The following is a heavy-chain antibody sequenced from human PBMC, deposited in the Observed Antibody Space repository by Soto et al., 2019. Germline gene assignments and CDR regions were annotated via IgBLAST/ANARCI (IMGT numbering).Heavy chain of an antibody. V-gene: IGHV6-1*01. D-gene: IGHD3-16*02. J-gene: IGHJ4*02. CDR2: TYYRSKWYN. CDR1: WDSVSSNIAA. Sequence: SQTLSLTCAISWDSVSSNIAACNWIRQSPSRSLEWLGRTYYRSKWYNDYAVSVKTRITFNPDTYKSQFSLHLNSVAPEDTAVYYCEREVHYDYIWGSYRPFYYWGQGTLVTVS. CDR3: EREVHYDYIWGSYRPFYY.